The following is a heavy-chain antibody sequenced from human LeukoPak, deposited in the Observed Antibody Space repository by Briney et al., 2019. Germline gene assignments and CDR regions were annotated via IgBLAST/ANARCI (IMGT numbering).Heavy chain of an antibody. CDR2: IIPIFGTA. V-gene: IGHV1-69*01. CDR3: ARGSLVRGVIITPGYYYYMDV. CDR1: GGTFSSYA. Sequence: GASVKVSCKASGGTFSSYAISWVRRAPGQGLEWMGGIIPIFGTANYAQKFQGRVTITADESTSTAYMELSSLRSEDTAVYYCARGSLVRGVIITPGYYYYMDVWGKGTTVTVSS. J-gene: IGHJ6*03. D-gene: IGHD3-10*02.